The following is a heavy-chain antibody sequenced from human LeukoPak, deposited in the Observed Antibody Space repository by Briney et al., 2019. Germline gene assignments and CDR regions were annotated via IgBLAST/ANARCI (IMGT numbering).Heavy chain of an antibody. D-gene: IGHD6-19*01. J-gene: IGHJ4*02. CDR3: ARKYSSGWAFDY. CDR1: GGSISSYY. V-gene: IGHV4-59*01. CDR2: IYYSGST. Sequence: SETLSLTCTVSGGSISSYYWSWIRQPPGKGLEWIGYIYYSGSTNYNPSLKSRVTISVDTSKNQFSLKLSSVTAADTAVYYCARKYSSGWAFDYWGQGTLVTVSS.